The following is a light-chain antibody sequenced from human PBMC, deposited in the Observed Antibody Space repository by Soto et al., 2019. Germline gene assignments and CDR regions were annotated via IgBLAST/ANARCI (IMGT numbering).Light chain of an antibody. J-gene: IGKJ2*01. CDR2: DAS. CDR1: QVVSSSY. V-gene: IGKV3-20*01. CDR3: QQYGTSPFS. Sequence: EIVLTQSPGTLSLSPGERATLSCRANQVVSSSYLAWYQQKPGQAPRLLIYDASSRATGVPDRFSGSGSGTDFALTITRLEPEDFALYYCQQYGTSPFSFGQGTKLEIK.